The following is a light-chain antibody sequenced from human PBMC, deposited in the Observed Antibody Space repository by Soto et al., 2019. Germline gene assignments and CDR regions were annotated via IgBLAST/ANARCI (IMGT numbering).Light chain of an antibody. CDR1: QGIGNY. Sequence: DIQMTQSPSSLSASVGDRVTLTCRASQGIGNYLAWYQQKPGKVPKLLISAASTLQSGVPSRFSGSDSGTHFTLTISSLQPEDVSTYYCQRYDSAPRTFGRGTKVELK. J-gene: IGKJ1*01. CDR2: AAS. CDR3: QRYDSAPRT. V-gene: IGKV1-27*01.